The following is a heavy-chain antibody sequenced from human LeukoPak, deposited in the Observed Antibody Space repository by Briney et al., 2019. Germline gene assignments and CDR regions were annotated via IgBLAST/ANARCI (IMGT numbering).Heavy chain of an antibody. Sequence: GGSLRLSCAASGFTFSSYNMNWVRQAPGKGLEWVSSITSSSSYIYYADSVKGRFTISRDNAKNSLFLQMNSLTAEDTAVYYCAREPYSCGCGNYYYYYLDVWGKGTTVTISS. V-gene: IGHV3-21*01. D-gene: IGHD3-22*01. J-gene: IGHJ6*03. CDR2: ITSSSSYI. CDR3: AREPYSCGCGNYYYYYLDV. CDR1: GFTFSSYN.